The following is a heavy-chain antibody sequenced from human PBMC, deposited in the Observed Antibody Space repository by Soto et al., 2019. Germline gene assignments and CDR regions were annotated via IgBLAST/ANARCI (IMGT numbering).Heavy chain of an antibody. CDR2: ISNSGSSI. CDR1: GFTFSDYY. J-gene: IGHJ5*02. V-gene: IGHV3-11*01. CDR3: RLPEMVYSNGKWFDP. D-gene: IGHD2-15*01. Sequence: GGSLRLSCAASGFTFSDYYMSWIRQAPGKGLEWVSYISNSGSSIYYADSVKGRFTISRDNAKKSLYLQMNSLRAEDTALYYCRLPEMVYSNGKWFDPWGQGTLVTVSS.